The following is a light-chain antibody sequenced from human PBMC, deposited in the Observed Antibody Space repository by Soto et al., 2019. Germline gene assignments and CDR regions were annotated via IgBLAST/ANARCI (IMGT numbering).Light chain of an antibody. J-gene: IGLJ2*01. CDR3: SSYTSSSTLV. V-gene: IGLV2-14*01. CDR1: SSDVGGYNY. Sequence: QSALTQPASVSESPGQSITISCAGTSSDVGGYNYVSWFQQHLGKAPKLMIYDVSNRPSGVSNRFSGSKSGNTASLTISGLQAEDEADYYCSSYTSSSTLVFGGGTKLTVL. CDR2: DVS.